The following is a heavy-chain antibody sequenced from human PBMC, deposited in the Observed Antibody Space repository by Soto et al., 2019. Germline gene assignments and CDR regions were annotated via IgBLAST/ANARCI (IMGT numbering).Heavy chain of an antibody. Sequence: GESLKISCAASGFTFSSYGMHWVRQAPGKGLEWVAVISYDGSNKYYADSVKGRFTISRDNSKNTLYLQMNSLRAEDTAVYYCAKDELWFGESYGMDVWGQGTTVTVSS. CDR2: ISYDGSNK. V-gene: IGHV3-30*18. CDR1: GFTFSSYG. D-gene: IGHD3-10*01. CDR3: AKDELWFGESYGMDV. J-gene: IGHJ6*02.